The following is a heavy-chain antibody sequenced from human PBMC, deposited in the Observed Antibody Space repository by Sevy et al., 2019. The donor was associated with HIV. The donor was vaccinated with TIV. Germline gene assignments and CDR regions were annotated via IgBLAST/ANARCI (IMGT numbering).Heavy chain of an antibody. CDR3: AGDANDYGDYRFSYYFDY. J-gene: IGHJ4*02. V-gene: IGHV3-33*01. CDR1: GFTFSSHG. CDR2: IYDAGRNK. D-gene: IGHD4-17*01. Sequence: GGSLRLSCAASGFTFSSHGMHWVRQTPGKGLEWVAVIYDAGRNKYYADFVKGRFTMSRDNSKNTLHLQMNSLRAEDTALYYCAGDANDYGDYRFSYYFDYWGQGTLVTVSS.